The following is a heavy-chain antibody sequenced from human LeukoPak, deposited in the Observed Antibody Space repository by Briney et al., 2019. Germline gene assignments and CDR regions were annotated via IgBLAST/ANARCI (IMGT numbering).Heavy chain of an antibody. CDR3: VRVVGRYYFDY. CDR1: GYTFTGYY. V-gene: IGHV1-2*02. Sequence: ASVKVSCKTSGYTFTGYYLHWVRQAPGQGLEWMGWINPNSGGTNYAQKFQGRVTMTRDTSISTAYMELSRLRSDDTAVYYCVRVVGRYYFDYWGQGTLVTVSS. CDR2: INPNSGGT. J-gene: IGHJ4*02.